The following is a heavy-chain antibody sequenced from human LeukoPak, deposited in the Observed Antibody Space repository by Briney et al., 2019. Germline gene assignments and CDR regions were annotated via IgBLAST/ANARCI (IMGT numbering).Heavy chain of an antibody. D-gene: IGHD6-13*01. CDR3: AWAAAGTGMDFDY. CDR2: ISYDGSNK. CDR1: GFTFSSYG. V-gene: IGHV3-30*03. J-gene: IGHJ4*02. Sequence: PGRSLRLSCAASGFTFSSYGMHWVRQAPGKGLEWVAVISYDGSNKYYADSVKGRFTISRDNSKNTLYLQMNSLRAEDTAVYYCAWAAAGTGMDFDYWGQGTLVTVSS.